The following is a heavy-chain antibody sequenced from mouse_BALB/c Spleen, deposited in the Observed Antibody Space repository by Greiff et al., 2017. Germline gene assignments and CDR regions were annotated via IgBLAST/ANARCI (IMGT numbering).Heavy chain of an antibody. J-gene: IGHJ3*01. CDR2: ISNGGGST. CDR1: GFTFSSYT. Sequence: DVMLVESGGGLVQPGGSLKLSCAASGFTFSSYTMSWVRQTPEKRLEWVAYISNGGGSTYYPDTVKGRFTISRDNAKNTLYLQMSSLKSEDTAMYYCAEQGRLFPFAYWGQGTLVTVSA. D-gene: IGHD1-1*01. V-gene: IGHV5-12-2*01. CDR3: AEQGRLFPFAY.